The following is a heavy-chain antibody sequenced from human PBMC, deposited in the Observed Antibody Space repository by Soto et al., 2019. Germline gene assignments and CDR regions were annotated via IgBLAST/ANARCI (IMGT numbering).Heavy chain of an antibody. CDR3: ARADVEMATSLDY. V-gene: IGHV3-74*01. CDR1: GFTFSSYW. D-gene: IGHD5-12*01. J-gene: IGHJ4*02. Sequence: GGSLRLSCAASGFTFSSYWMHWVRQAPGKGLVWVSRINSDGSSTSYADSEKGRFTIARDNAKNTLYLQMNSLRAEDTAVYYSARADVEMATSLDYWGQGTLVTVSS. CDR2: INSDGSST.